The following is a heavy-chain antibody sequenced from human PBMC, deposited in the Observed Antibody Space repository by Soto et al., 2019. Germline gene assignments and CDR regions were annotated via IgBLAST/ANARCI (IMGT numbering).Heavy chain of an antibody. Sequence: SQTLSLTCSISGDSVSSNSAALNWIRQSPSRGLEWLGRTYYRSKWSNGYAESVRSRITINPDTSRNQFSLQLNSVTPEDTAVYYCASGTVRYGMDVWGQGTTVTVSS. J-gene: IGHJ6*02. CDR1: GDSVSSNSAA. CDR2: TYYRSKWSN. D-gene: IGHD4-4*01. CDR3: ASGTVRYGMDV. V-gene: IGHV6-1*01.